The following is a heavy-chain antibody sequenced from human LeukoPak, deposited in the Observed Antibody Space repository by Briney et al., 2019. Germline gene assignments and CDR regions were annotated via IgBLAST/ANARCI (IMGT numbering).Heavy chain of an antibody. J-gene: IGHJ3*02. V-gene: IGHV3-48*02. CDR1: GFTFSSYS. D-gene: IGHD2-21*02. CDR2: ISSSSSTI. CDR3: VAYCGGDCYSHHAPSDAFDI. Sequence: PGGSLRLSCAASGFTFSSYSMNWVRQAPGKGLGWVSYISSSSSTIYYADSVKGRFTISRDNAKNSLYLQMNSLRDEDTAVYYCVAYCGGDCYSHHAPSDAFDIWGQGTMVTVSS.